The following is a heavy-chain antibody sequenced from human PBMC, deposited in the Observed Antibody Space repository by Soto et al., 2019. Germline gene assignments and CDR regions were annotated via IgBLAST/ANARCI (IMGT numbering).Heavy chain of an antibody. J-gene: IGHJ5*02. CDR3: VGAAMWTGKCFEA. Sequence: QVQLVESGGGVVQPGRSLRLSCAASGFSFSSYTMHWVRQTPGRGLQWVAVTSYDGSNKYYADSVRGRFTISRDNSNSTLYLQMNNLRADDTAVYYCVGAAMWTGKCFEAWGQGTLLTVSS. D-gene: IGHD3-9*01. CDR1: GFSFSSYT. V-gene: IGHV3-30*04. CDR2: TSYDGSNK.